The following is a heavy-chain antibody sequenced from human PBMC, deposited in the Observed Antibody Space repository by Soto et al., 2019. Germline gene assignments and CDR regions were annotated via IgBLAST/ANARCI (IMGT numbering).Heavy chain of an antibody. CDR1: GFTFNTYP. CDR3: AKGVLSFHYGMEV. V-gene: IGHV3-23*01. D-gene: IGHD3-10*01. J-gene: IGHJ6*02. CDR2: ISSTAGGTS. Sequence: EVQLLQSGGGVVPPGGSLRLACASSGFTFNTYPMTWVRQAPGKGLEWVSSISSTAGGTSSYENSVKGRFAISSDSYDNTMYPQINNLTIHDTAVSFCAKGVLSFHYGMEVWGQGTTVTVSS.